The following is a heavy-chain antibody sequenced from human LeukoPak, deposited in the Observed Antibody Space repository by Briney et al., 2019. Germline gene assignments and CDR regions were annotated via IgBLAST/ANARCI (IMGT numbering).Heavy chain of an antibody. CDR1: GGTFSSYA. D-gene: IGHD6-13*01. Sequence: RASVKASCKASGGTFSSYAISWVRQAPGQGLEWMGGIIPIFVTANYAQKFQGRVTITADESTSTAYMELSSLRSEDTAVYYCARGGWSGDSSSWFPSWFDPWGQGTLVTVSS. V-gene: IGHV1-69*13. CDR2: IIPIFVTA. CDR3: ARGGWSGDSSSWFPSWFDP. J-gene: IGHJ5*02.